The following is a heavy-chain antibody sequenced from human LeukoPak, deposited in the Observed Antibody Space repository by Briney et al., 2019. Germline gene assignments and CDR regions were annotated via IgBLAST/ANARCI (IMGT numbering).Heavy chain of an antibody. CDR1: GGTFSSYA. V-gene: IGHV1-69*06. D-gene: IGHD2-21*01. CDR3: ARKGKLFAENWFDP. J-gene: IGHJ5*02. Sequence: ASVKVSCKASGGTFSSYAISWVRQAPGQGLEWMGGIIPIFGTANYAQKFQGRVTITADKSTSTAYMELSSLRSEDTAVYYCARKGKLFAENWFDPWGQGTLVTVSS. CDR2: IIPIFGTA.